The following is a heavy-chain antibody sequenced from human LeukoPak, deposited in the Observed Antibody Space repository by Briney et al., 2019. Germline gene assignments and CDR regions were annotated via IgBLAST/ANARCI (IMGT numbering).Heavy chain of an antibody. D-gene: IGHD6-13*01. CDR1: SGSVNSGSYF. CDR3: ARRAGYSGSWYEY. V-gene: IGHV4-61*01. Sequence: PSETLSLTCTVSSGSVNSGSYFWNWIRQPPGKGLEWIGYIYCSGSTNYNPSLKSRVTISVDTAKNQVSLKLSSVTAADTAVYYCARRAGYSGSWYEYWGQGTLVTVSA. CDR2: IYCSGST. J-gene: IGHJ4*02.